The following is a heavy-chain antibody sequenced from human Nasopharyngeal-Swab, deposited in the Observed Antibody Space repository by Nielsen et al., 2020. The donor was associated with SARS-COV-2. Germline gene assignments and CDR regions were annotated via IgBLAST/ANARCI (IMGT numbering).Heavy chain of an antibody. Sequence: GESLKISCAASGFTFSDYYMSWIRQAPGKGLERVSYTSSSSSYTNYADSVKGRFTISRDNAKNSLYLQMNSLRAEDTAVYYCAREIDSRGGDAFDIWGQGTMVTVSS. D-gene: IGHD3-22*01. CDR3: AREIDSRGGDAFDI. CDR1: GFTFSDYY. CDR2: TSSSSSYT. J-gene: IGHJ3*02. V-gene: IGHV3-11*05.